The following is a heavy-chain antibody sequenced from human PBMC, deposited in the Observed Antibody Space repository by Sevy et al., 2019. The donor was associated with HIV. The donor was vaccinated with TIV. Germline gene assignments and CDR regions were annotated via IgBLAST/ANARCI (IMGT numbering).Heavy chain of an antibody. CDR1: GYTFTGYY. V-gene: IGHV1-2*06. Sequence: ASVKVSCKASGYTFTGYYMHWVRQVPGQGLEWMGRINPNSGGTNYAQKFQGRVTMTRDTSISTAYMELSRLRSDDTAVYYCARDPYFGVDSYYYYGMDVWGQGTTVTVSS. D-gene: IGHD3-3*01. CDR3: ARDPYFGVDSYYYYGMDV. CDR2: INPNSGGT. J-gene: IGHJ6*02.